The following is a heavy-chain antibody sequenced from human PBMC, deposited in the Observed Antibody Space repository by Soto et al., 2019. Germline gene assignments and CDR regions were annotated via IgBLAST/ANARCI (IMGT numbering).Heavy chain of an antibody. D-gene: IGHD6-13*01. Sequence: PGGSLRLSCAASGFTVSSNYMSWVRQAPGKGLEWVSVIYSGGSTYYADSVKGRFTISRDNSKNTLYLQMNSLRAEDTAVYYCARDKLAAAGDYYYYGMDVWGQGTTVTVSS. V-gene: IGHV3-53*01. CDR2: IYSGGST. J-gene: IGHJ6*02. CDR3: ARDKLAAAGDYYYYGMDV. CDR1: GFTVSSNY.